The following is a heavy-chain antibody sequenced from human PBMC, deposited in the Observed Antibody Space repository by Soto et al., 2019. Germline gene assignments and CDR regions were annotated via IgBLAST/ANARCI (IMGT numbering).Heavy chain of an antibody. CDR2: ISSGGST. J-gene: IGHJ3*02. V-gene: IGHV3-66*01. Sequence: PGGSLRLSCVASGVTVSSNYRSWVRQAPGRGLEWVSFISSGGSTYYADSVKGRFTISRDNSKNTLYLQMNSLRAEDTAVYYCARCNGDSTGYYRGFEALDIWGQGTMVTVSS. CDR1: GVTVSSNY. CDR3: ARCNGDSTGYYRGFEALDI. D-gene: IGHD3-22*01.